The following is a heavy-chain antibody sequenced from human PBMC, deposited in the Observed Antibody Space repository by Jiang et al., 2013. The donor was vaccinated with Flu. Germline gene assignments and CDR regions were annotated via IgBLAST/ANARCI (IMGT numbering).Heavy chain of an antibody. J-gene: IGHJ6*02. V-gene: IGHV1-2*04. Sequence: GAEVKKPGASVKVSCKASGYTFTGYYMHWVRQAPGQGLEWMGWVNPNSGGTNYAQKFQGWVTMTRDTSISTAYMELSRLRSDDTAVYYCAGGYCGGDCYSDYYYYGMDVWGQGTTVTVSS. D-gene: IGHD2-21*02. CDR1: GYTFTGYY. CDR2: VNPNSGGT. CDR3: AGGYCGGDCYSDYYYYGMDV.